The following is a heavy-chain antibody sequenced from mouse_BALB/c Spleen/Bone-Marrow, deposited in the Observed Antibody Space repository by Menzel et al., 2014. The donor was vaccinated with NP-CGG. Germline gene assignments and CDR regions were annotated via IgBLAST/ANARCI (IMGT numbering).Heavy chain of an antibody. D-gene: IGHD1-1*01. Sequence: QVQLQQSGAELEKPGASVKLSCKASGYTFTSYWMHWVKQRPGQGLEWIGEINPSNGRTNYNEKFKSKATLTVDKSSSTAYMQLSSLTSEDSAVYYCAPYYYGSSYGFYWYFDVWGAGTTVTVSS. V-gene: IGHV1S81*02. CDR3: APYYYGSSYGFYWYFDV. J-gene: IGHJ1*01. CDR2: INPSNGRT. CDR1: GYTFTSYW.